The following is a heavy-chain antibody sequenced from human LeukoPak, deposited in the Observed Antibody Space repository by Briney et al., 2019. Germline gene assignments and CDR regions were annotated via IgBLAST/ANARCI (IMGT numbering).Heavy chain of an antibody. V-gene: IGHV3-23*01. Sequence: GGSLRLSCVASGFIFNNYAMSWVRQATGKGLEWVSAISGSRGDTYYAASVQGRFTISRDNSRNTLYLQMNSLRAEDTALYYCAKDRRFPDDVLDLWGQGTLVTVSS. J-gene: IGHJ3*01. CDR1: GFIFNNYA. CDR3: AKDRRFPDDVLDL. CDR2: ISGSRGDT. D-gene: IGHD2-21*01.